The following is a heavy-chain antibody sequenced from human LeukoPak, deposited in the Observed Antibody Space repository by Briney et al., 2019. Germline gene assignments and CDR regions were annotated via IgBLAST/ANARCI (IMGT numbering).Heavy chain of an antibody. CDR1: GFTFSSYS. CDR2: ISSSSSYI. CDR3: ARDTSTSRSNWFDP. D-gene: IGHD2-2*01. V-gene: IGHV3-21*01. J-gene: IGHJ5*02. Sequence: GGSLRLSCAASGFTFSSYSMNWVRQAPGKGLEWVSAISSSSSYIYYPDSVKGRFTISRDNAKNSLYLQMNSLRAEDTAVYYCARDTSTSRSNWFDPWGQGTLATVSS.